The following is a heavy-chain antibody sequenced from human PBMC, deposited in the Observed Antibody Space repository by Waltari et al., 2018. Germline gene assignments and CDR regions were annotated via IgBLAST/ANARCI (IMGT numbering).Heavy chain of an antibody. CDR1: GGSFSGHH. CDR3: ARRKGAQWLYAPFYYYMDV. J-gene: IGHJ6*03. V-gene: IGHV4-34*01. CDR2: MNHSGST. D-gene: IGHD6-19*01. Sequence: QVQLQQWGAGLLKPPETLSLTCAVYGGSFSGHHWSCIRPPHGKGLDWLGEMNHSGSTNYNPSLKSRVTKSGDTSKNQFSLKLSSVTAADTAVYYCARRKGAQWLYAPFYYYMDVWGKGTTLTVSS.